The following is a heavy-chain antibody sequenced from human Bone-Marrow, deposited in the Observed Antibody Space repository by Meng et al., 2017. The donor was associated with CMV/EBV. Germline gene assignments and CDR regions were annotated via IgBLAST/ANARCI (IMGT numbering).Heavy chain of an antibody. J-gene: IGHJ5*02. D-gene: IGHD3-10*01. CDR1: CYTFTSYG. CDR3: VWITMVRGVTGGVGFDP. Sequence: VRLVQSGAEVKKPGASVKVSCKASCYTFTSYGISWVRQAPGQGLEWMGWISAYNGNTNYAQKLQGRVTMTTDTSTSTAYMELRSLRSDDTAVYYCVWITMVRGVTGGVGFDPWGQGTLVTVSS. V-gene: IGHV1-18*01. CDR2: ISAYNGNT.